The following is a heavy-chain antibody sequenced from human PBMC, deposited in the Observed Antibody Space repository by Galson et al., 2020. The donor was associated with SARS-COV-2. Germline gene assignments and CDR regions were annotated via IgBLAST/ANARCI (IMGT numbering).Heavy chain of an antibody. D-gene: IGHD2-21*02. CDR3: ARPAGCARGDCYFYYFDS. Sequence: ASVKVSCKASGYTFTNFDIHWVRQAAGQGLEWMGWVSPNSGDTGYAQEFKDRVTMARDTSITTAYMELSSLRSEDTAVYFCARPAGCARGDCYFYYFDSWGQGTLVTVSS. V-gene: IGHV1-8*01. CDR1: GYTFTNFD. CDR2: VSPNSGDT. J-gene: IGHJ4*02.